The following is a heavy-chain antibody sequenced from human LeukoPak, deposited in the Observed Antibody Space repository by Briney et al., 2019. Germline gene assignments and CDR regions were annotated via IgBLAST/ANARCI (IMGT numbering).Heavy chain of an antibody. J-gene: IGHJ6*02. CDR3: AGVLRYFRRDYYYGMYV. Sequence: SETLSLTCAVYGGSFSGYYWSWIRQPPGKGLEWIGEINHSGSTNYNPSLKSRVTISVDTSKNQFSLKLSSVTAADTAVYYCAGVLRYFRRDYYYGMYVWGQGATVTVSS. CDR1: GGSFSGYY. V-gene: IGHV4-34*01. CDR2: INHSGST. D-gene: IGHD3-9*01.